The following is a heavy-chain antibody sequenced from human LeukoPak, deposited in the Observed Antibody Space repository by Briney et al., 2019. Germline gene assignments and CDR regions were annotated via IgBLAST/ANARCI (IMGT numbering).Heavy chain of an antibody. CDR1: GFTFSSYG. CDR3: AKRGYSYGEGYYGMDV. CDR2: ISYDGSNK. D-gene: IGHD5-18*01. J-gene: IGHJ6*02. V-gene: IGHV3-30*18. Sequence: PGGSLRLSCAASGFTFSSYGMHWVRQAPGKGLEWVAVISYDGSNKYYADSVKGRFTISRDNSKNTLFLQMNSLRAEDTAVYYCAKRGYSYGEGYYGMDVWGQGTTVTVTS.